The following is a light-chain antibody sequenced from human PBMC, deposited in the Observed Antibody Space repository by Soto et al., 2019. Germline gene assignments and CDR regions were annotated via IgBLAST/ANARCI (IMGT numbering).Light chain of an antibody. V-gene: IGLV1-40*01. CDR3: QSYDSSRRVV. CDR1: SSNIGAGFD. J-gene: IGLJ2*01. CDR2: DNY. Sequence: QSLLTQPPSVSGAPGQRVTISCTGSSSNIGAGFDVHWYQQLPGTAPKLLVYDNYNRPSGVPDRFSGSRSGTSASLAITGLQAEDEADYYCQSYDSSRRVVFGGGTKLTVL.